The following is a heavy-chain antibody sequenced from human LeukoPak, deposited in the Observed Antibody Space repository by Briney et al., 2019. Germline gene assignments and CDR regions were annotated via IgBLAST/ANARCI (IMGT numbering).Heavy chain of an antibody. Sequence: PGGSLRLSCAASGFTFSSYGMHWVRQAPGKGLEWVAVISYDGSNKYYADSVKGRFTISRDNSKNTLYLQMNSLRAEDTAVYYCAKDLDWLAANYWGQGTLVTVSS. CDR3: AKDLDWLAANY. V-gene: IGHV3-30*18. D-gene: IGHD3-9*01. CDR1: GFTFSSYG. CDR2: ISYDGSNK. J-gene: IGHJ4*02.